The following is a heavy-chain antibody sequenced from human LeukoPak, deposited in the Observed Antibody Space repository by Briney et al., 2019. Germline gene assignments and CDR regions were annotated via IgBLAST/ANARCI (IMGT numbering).Heavy chain of an antibody. CDR3: ASRQEGSGSYYYYYYGMDV. CDR2: IIPIFGTA. D-gene: IGHD3-10*01. CDR1: GGTFSSYA. V-gene: IGHV1-69*13. Sequence: ASVKVSCKASGGTFSSYAISWVRQAPGQGLEWMGGIIPIFGTANYAQKFQGRVTITADESTSTAYMELSSLRSEDTTVYYCASRQEGSGSYYYYYYGMDVWGKGTTVTVSS. J-gene: IGHJ6*04.